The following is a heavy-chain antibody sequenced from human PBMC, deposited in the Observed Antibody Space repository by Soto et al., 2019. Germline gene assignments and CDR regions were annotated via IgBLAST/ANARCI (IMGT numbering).Heavy chain of an antibody. V-gene: IGHV3-30*03. D-gene: IGHD2-15*01. CDR2: ISYDGSNK. J-gene: IGHJ5*02. CDR3: AREDSVVVAATHSFDP. CDR1: GFTFSSYG. Sequence: GGSLRLSCAASGFTFSSYGMHWVRQAPGKGLEWVAVISYDGSNKYYADSVKGRFTISRDNSKNTLYLQMNSLRAEDTAVYYCAREDSVVVAATHSFDPWGQGTLVTVSS.